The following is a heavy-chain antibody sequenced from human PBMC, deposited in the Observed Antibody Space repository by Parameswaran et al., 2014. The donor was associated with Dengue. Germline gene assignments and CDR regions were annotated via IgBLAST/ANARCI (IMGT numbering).Heavy chain of an antibody. Sequence: PGKGLAWIGNIYYSGRTYYNPSLKSRVTISADTSRNQFSLKLTSVTAADTGVFYCARARIGYCSGGDCYWHFDLWGRGTLVTVSS. CDR3: ARARIGYCSGGDCYWHFDL. D-gene: IGHD2-15*01. V-gene: IGHV4-39*01. CDR2: IYYSGRT. J-gene: IGHJ2*01.